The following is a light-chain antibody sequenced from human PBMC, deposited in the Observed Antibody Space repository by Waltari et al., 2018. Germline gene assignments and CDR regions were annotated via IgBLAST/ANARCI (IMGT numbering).Light chain of an antibody. CDR3: VLYLGSDTWV. V-gene: IGLV8-61*01. CDR1: SGSVSTNYY. J-gene: IGLJ3*02. CDR2: NTC. Sequence: QTVVTQEPSFSVSPGGTVTLPCGLTSGSVSTNYYPSWYQQTPGQAPRALIYNTCSRSSGVPDRFSGSILGNKAALTITGAQADDESDYYCVLYLGSDTWVFGGGTKLTVL.